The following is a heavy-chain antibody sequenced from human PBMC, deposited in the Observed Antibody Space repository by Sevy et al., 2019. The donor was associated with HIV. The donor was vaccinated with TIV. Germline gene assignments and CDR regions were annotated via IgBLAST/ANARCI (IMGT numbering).Heavy chain of an antibody. CDR1: GFTFSSYSLSSYS. V-gene: IGHV3-21*01. Sequence: GGSLRLSCAASGFTFSSYSLSSYSMNWVRQAPGKGLEWVSSISSGSSYIFYADSVKGRFTISRDNAKSSLYLQMNSLRAEETAVYYCARDRGVGTSSYGMDVWGQGTTVTVSS. CDR3: ARDRGVGTSSYGMDV. CDR2: ISSGSSYI. J-gene: IGHJ6*02. D-gene: IGHD1-26*01.